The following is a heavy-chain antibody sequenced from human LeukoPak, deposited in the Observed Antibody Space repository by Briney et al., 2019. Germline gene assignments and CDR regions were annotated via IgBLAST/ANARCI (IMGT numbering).Heavy chain of an antibody. CDR2: INYSGGSGGST. J-gene: IGHJ4*02. V-gene: IGHV3-23*01. D-gene: IGHD3-10*01. Sequence: PGGSLRLSCAASGIIFSSYAMSWVRQAPGKGLEWVSGINYSGGSGGSTYYADSVRGRFTLSRDNSKNTLYLQMNSLRAVDTAVYYCAKSYGSGSYDRFDYWGQGTLVIVSS. CDR1: GIIFSSYA. CDR3: AKSYGSGSYDRFDY.